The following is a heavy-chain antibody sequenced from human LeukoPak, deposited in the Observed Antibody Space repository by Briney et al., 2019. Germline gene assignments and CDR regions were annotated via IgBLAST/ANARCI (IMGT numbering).Heavy chain of an antibody. CDR2: AYSTGGA. CDR1: GGSVSSLY. Sequence: SETLSLTCLVSGGSVSSLYWHWIRQSPEKGLGWVGYAYSTGGAKYNPSLKNRVTMSFDTPKNQFSLKLTSVTAADTAVYFCARSYGGYVLDEWGQGTLAVVSS. V-gene: IGHV4-59*02. D-gene: IGHD5-12*01. CDR3: ARSYGGYVLDE. J-gene: IGHJ4*02.